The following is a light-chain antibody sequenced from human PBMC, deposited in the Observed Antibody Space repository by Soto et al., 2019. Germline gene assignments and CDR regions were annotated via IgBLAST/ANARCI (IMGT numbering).Light chain of an antibody. V-gene: IGKV2-28*01. CDR2: LGS. CDR1: QSLPHSNGYNF. CDR3: MHALQTPTT. J-gene: IGKJ1*01. Sequence: DIVMIQCPLILPVTPGEPASISCRSSQSLPHSNGYNFLDWFLLKPGQYPQLLFYLGSNRASGGSDRFSGSGSGTDFTLKISRVEAEDVGVYYSMHALQTPTTFGQRTKVDIK.